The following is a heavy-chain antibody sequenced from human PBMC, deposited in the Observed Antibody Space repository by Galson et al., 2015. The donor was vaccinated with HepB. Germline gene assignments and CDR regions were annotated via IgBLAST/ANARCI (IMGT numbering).Heavy chain of an antibody. CDR3: AKTQGYFDY. Sequence: SLRLSCAASGFIFNSYAMTWVRQAPGKGLEWVSLITGSGGTTYYADSVKGRFTISRDNSKNTLYLQMSSVRAEDTAVYYCAKTQGYFDYWGQGTLVTVSS. J-gene: IGHJ4*02. CDR2: ITGSGGTT. V-gene: IGHV3-23*01. CDR1: GFIFNSYA.